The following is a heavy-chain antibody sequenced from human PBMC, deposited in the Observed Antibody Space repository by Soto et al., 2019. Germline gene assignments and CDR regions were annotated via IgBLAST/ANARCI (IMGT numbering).Heavy chain of an antibody. J-gene: IGHJ6*02. Sequence: SETLSLTCTVSGGSISSGGYYWSWIRQHPGKGLEWIGYIYYSGSTYYNPSLKSRVTISVDTSKNQFSLKLSSVTAADTAVYYCARDLERITMVRGVIDYYGMEVWGQGTTVTVSS. CDR1: GGSISSGGYY. V-gene: IGHV4-31*03. CDR2: IYYSGST. D-gene: IGHD3-10*01. CDR3: ARDLERITMVRGVIDYYGMEV.